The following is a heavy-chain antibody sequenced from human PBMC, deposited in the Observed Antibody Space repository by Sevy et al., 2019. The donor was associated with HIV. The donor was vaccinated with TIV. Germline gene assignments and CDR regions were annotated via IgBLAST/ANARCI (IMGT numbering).Heavy chain of an antibody. CDR2: ISWNDDK. CDR3: AHSINRRYYYDSSGYYPLDY. CDR1: GFSLSTSGVG. V-gene: IGHV2-5*01. J-gene: IGHJ4*02. Sequence: SGPTLVNPTQTLTLTCTFSGFSLSTSGVGVGWIRQPPGKALEWLALISWNDDKRYGPSLKSRLTITKDTSKNQVVLXMTNMDPVDTAAYYCAHSINRRYYYDSSGYYPLDYWGQGTLVTVSS. D-gene: IGHD3-22*01.